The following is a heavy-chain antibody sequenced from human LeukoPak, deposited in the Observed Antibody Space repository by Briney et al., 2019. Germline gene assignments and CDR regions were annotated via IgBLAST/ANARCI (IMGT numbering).Heavy chain of an antibody. CDR3: AREWDSKKKGIDY. J-gene: IGHJ4*02. V-gene: IGHV3-33*01. Sequence: PGRSLTVSCAASGFTFSSYGMHWVRQAPGKGLEWVAVIWYDGSNKYYADSVKGRFTISRDNSKNTLYLQMNSLRAEDTAVYYCAREWDSKKKGIDYWGQGTLVTVSS. D-gene: IGHD1-26*01. CDR2: IWYDGSNK. CDR1: GFTFSSYG.